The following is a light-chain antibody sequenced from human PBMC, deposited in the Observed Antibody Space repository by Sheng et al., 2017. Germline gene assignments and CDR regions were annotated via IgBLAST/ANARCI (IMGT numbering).Light chain of an antibody. V-gene: IGKV3-11*01. CDR3: QHRRNWPWT. CDR2: DAS. Sequence: EIVLTQSPATLSLSPGERATLSCRASQSVSTYLGWYQQKPGQAPRLLIYDASNRATGIPARFSGSGFGTDFTLTISNLEPEDFAVYYCQHRRNWPWTFGQGTEGGNQ. J-gene: IGKJ1*01. CDR1: QSVSTY.